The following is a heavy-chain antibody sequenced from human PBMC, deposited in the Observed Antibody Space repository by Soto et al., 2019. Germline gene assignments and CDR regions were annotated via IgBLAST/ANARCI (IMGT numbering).Heavy chain of an antibody. V-gene: IGHV3-23*01. CDR3: AKGSFGFDY. Sequence: GGSLRLSCAASGVTFTSYAMTWVRQVPGEGLQWVSSISKSGDSTYYADSVKGRFTTSRDNSKSTLYLQMNSLRAEDTAIYYCAKGSFGFDYWGQGTLVTVSS. CDR1: GVTFTSYA. D-gene: IGHD3-10*01. CDR2: ISKSGDST. J-gene: IGHJ4*02.